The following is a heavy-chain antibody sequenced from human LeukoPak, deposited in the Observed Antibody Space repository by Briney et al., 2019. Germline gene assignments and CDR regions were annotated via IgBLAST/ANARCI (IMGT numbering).Heavy chain of an antibody. V-gene: IGHV3-30-3*01. CDR1: GFTFSSYA. D-gene: IGHD3-3*01. CDR2: ISYDGSSK. J-gene: IGHJ4*02. Sequence: GGSLRLSCAASGFTFSSYAMHWVRQAPGKGLEWVAVISYDGSSKYYADSVKGRFTISRDNSKNTLYLQMNSLRAEDTAVYYCAREGGYYVDYWGQGTLVTVSS. CDR3: AREGGYYVDY.